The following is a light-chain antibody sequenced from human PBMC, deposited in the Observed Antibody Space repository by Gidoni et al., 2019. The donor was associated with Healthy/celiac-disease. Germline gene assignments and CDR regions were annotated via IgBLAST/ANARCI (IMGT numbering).Light chain of an antibody. CDR2: GAS. CDR3: QQYGSSPRT. V-gene: IGKV3-20*01. CDR1: QSVSSSY. J-gene: IGKJ1*01. Sequence: EMVLTQSPGTLSWSPGERATPSCRARQSVSSSYLAWYQQKPGQAPRLLIYGASSRATGIPDRFSGSGSGTDFTLTIRRLEPEAFAVYYCQQYGSSPRTFGQGTKVEIK.